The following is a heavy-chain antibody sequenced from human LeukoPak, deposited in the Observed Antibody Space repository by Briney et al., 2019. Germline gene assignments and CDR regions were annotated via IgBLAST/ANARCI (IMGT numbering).Heavy chain of an antibody. Sequence: SETLSLTCTVSGDSINSLDLWSWARQPPGKGLEWIGEMYLSGTTHSNPSVKSRVTISIDKSKNQFFLNLSSVTAADTAVYYCAGLVGRYSSGLYYYYFDYWGRGPWSPSPQ. CDR2: MYLSGTT. V-gene: IGHV4-4*02. J-gene: IGHJ4*02. CDR1: GDSINSLDL. D-gene: IGHD3-22*01. CDR3: AGLVGRYSSGLYYYYFDY.